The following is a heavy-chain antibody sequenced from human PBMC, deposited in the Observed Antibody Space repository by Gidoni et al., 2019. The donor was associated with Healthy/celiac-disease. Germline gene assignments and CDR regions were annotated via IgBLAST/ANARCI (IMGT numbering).Heavy chain of an antibody. Sequence: QVPLVESGGGVVQPGRSLRLSCAASGFTFSSYARHWVRQAPVKGLEWMGGISYDESNKYYADSVKGRFTNSRDNSKNTLYLQMNSLRAEDTAVYYCARERDAFDIWGQGTMVTVSS. V-gene: IGHV3-30-3*01. CDR3: ARERDAFDI. CDR1: GFTFSSYA. J-gene: IGHJ3*02. CDR2: ISYDESNK.